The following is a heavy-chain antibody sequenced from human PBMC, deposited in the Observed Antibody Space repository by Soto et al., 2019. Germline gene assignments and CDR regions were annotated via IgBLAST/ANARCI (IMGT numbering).Heavy chain of an antibody. CDR2: TNPNSGGT. D-gene: IGHD3-10*01. J-gene: IGHJ6*02. Sequence: ASVKVSCKASGYTFTGYYMHWVRQAPRQGLEWMGWTNPNSGGTNYAQKFQGWVTMTRDTSISTAYMELSRLRPDDTAMYYCARDQKNSGSWVYYYYGMDVWGQGTTVTVSS. CDR3: ARDQKNSGSWVYYYYGMDV. V-gene: IGHV1-2*04. CDR1: GYTFTGYY.